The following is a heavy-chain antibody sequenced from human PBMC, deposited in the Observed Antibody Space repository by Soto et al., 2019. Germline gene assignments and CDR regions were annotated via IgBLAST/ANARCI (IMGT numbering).Heavy chain of an antibody. V-gene: IGHV1-69*06. Sequence: SVKVSCKASGGTFSSYSISWVLQAPGQGLEWMGGIIPIFGTANYAQKFQGRVTITADKSTSTAYMELSSLRSEDTAVYYCARDSSGSSSLGLDYWGQGTLVTVSS. J-gene: IGHJ4*02. CDR2: IIPIFGTA. CDR1: GGTFSSYS. D-gene: IGHD6-6*01. CDR3: ARDSSGSSSLGLDY.